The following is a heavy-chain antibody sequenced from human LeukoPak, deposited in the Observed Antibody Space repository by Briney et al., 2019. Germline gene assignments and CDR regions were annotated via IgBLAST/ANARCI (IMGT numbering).Heavy chain of an antibody. Sequence: KSSETLSLTCTVSGYSISSGYYWGWIRQPPGKGLEWIGSIYHSGSTYYNPSLKSRVTISVDTSKNQFSLKLSSVTAADTAVYYCATSNDILTVGGLGWFDPWGQGTLVTVSS. CDR1: GYSISSGYY. CDR2: IYHSGST. CDR3: ATSNDILTVGGLGWFDP. J-gene: IGHJ5*02. D-gene: IGHD3-9*01. V-gene: IGHV4-38-2*02.